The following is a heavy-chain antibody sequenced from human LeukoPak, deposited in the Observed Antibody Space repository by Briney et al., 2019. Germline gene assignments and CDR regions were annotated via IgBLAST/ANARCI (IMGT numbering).Heavy chain of an antibody. CDR3: ARDFYYDSSGYYAFDI. CDR2: INPNSGGT. CDR1: GYTFTSYD. D-gene: IGHD3-22*01. V-gene: IGHV1-2*02. Sequence: GASVKVSCKASGYTFTSYDINWVRQATGQGLEWMGWINPNSGGTNYAQKLRGRVTMTRDTSISTAYMELSRLRSDDTAVYYCARDFYYDSSGYYAFDIWGQGTMVTVSS. J-gene: IGHJ3*02.